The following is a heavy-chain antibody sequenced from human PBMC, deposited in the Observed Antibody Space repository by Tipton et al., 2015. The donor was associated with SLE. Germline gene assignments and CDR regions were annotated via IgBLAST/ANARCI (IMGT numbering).Heavy chain of an antibody. Sequence: TLSLTCTVSGGSFSRETYLWGWIRQPPGKGLEWIGDISYTGNTYYNPSLRSRVTISVDTSENQFSLKLSSVTAADTAVYYCARRQTDPLGFDYWGQGTLVTVSS. CDR1: GGSFSRETYL. CDR2: ISYTGNT. CDR3: ARRQTDPLGFDY. J-gene: IGHJ4*02. D-gene: IGHD7-27*01. V-gene: IGHV4-39*07.